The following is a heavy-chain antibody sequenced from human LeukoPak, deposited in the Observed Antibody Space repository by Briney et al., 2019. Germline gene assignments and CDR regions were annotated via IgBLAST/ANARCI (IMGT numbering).Heavy chain of an antibody. Sequence: ASVKVSCKASGYTFTGYYMHWVRQALGQGLEWMGSINPNSGGTNYAQKFQGRVTMTRDTSISTAYMELSRLRSDDTAVYYCARAPHYYGSGSYYFDYWGQGTLVTVSS. V-gene: IGHV1-2*02. D-gene: IGHD3-10*01. J-gene: IGHJ4*02. CDR2: INPNSGGT. CDR1: GYTFTGYY. CDR3: ARAPHYYGSGSYYFDY.